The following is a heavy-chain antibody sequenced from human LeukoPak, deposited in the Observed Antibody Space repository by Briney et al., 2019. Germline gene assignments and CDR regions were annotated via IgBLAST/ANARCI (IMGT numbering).Heavy chain of an antibody. V-gene: IGHV4-61*02. Sequence: PSQTLSLTCTVSGGSISSGSYYWSWIRQPAGKGLEWIGRIYTSGSTNYNPSLKSRVTISVDTSKNQFSLKLSSVTAADTAVYYSARDRNYYDSSGYYTDAFDIWGQGTMVTVSS. D-gene: IGHD3-22*01. CDR2: IYTSGST. CDR3: ARDRNYYDSSGYYTDAFDI. CDR1: GGSISSGSYY. J-gene: IGHJ3*02.